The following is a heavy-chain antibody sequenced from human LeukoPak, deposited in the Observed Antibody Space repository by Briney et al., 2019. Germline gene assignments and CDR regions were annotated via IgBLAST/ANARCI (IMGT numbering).Heavy chain of an antibody. Sequence: ASVKVSCKASGYTFTGYYMHWVRQAPGQGLEWMGWINPNSGGTNYAQKFQGWVTMTRDTSISTAYMELSRLRSDDTAVYYCARADYGGYGYYYGMDVWGQGTTVTVSS. CDR2: INPNSGGT. D-gene: IGHD4-17*01. CDR3: ARADYGGYGYYYGMDV. J-gene: IGHJ6*02. CDR1: GYTFTGYY. V-gene: IGHV1-2*04.